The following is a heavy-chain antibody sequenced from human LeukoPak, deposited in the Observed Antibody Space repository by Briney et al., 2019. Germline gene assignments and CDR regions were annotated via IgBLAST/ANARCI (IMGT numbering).Heavy chain of an antibody. Sequence: SVKVSCKASGGTFSSYAISWVRQAPGQGLEWMGGIIPIFGTANYAQKFQGRVTITTDEPTSTAYMELSSLRSEDTAVYYCARVGDYENSGSQPFDYWGQGTLVTVSS. CDR3: ARVGDYENSGSQPFDY. V-gene: IGHV1-69*05. J-gene: IGHJ4*02. CDR1: GGTFSSYA. D-gene: IGHD3-22*01. CDR2: IIPIFGTA.